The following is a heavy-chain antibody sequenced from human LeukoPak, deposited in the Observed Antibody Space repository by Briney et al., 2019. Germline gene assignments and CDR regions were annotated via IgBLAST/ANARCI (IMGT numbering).Heavy chain of an antibody. CDR1: GFTFSSYS. CDR3: ARGCSSTSCYGAEYFQH. Sequence: AGSLRLSCAAAGFTFSSYSMHWASQAPGKGLEWEAVILYDGSNKSYADSVKGRFTISRDNSKNTLYLQMNSLRAEDTAVYYCARGCSSTSCYGAEYFQHWGQGTLVTVSS. J-gene: IGHJ1*01. V-gene: IGHV3-30*01. CDR2: ILYDGSNK. D-gene: IGHD2-2*01.